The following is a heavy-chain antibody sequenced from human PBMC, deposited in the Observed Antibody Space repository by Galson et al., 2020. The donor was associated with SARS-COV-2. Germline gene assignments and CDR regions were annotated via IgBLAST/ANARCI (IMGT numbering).Heavy chain of an antibody. CDR2: IYYSGST. CDR1: GGSISSSSYY. D-gene: IGHD2-2*02. Sequence: SETLSITCTVSGGSISSSSYYWGWIRQPPGKGLAWIGNIYYSGSTSYNPSLKSRVTISVDTSKNQFSLKLSSVTAADTAVYYCARQEECSSTSCYNYMDVWGKGTTVTISS. V-gene: IGHV4-39*01. J-gene: IGHJ6*03. CDR3: ARQEECSSTSCYNYMDV.